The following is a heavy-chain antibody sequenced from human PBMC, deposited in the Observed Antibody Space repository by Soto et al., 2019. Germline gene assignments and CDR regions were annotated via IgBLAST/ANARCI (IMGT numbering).Heavy chain of an antibody. V-gene: IGHV3-48*04. CDR3: ARWGCSGSNCNLNQRSFDL. CDR2: ISSSSSNI. J-gene: IGHJ4*02. D-gene: IGHD2-15*01. Sequence: SLRLSCAASGFTFSSYSMNWVRQAPGKGLEWVSYISSSSSNIYYADSVKGRFTISRDNSKNTMFLQMNSLRAEDTAVYYCARWGCSGSNCNLNQRSFDLWGQGTLVTVSS. CDR1: GFTFSSYS.